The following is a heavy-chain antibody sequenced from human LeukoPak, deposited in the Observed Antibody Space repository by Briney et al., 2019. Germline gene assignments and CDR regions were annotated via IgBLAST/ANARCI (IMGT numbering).Heavy chain of an antibody. CDR3: ARGPHYYGSGSEDKPLDY. CDR2: ISSSGSTI. D-gene: IGHD3-10*01. Sequence: GGSLRLSCAASRFTFSSYEMNWVRQAPGKGLEWVSYISSSGSTIYYADSVKGRFTISRDNAKNSLCLQMNSLRAEDTAVYYCARGPHYYGSGSEDKPLDYWGQGTLVTVSS. CDR1: RFTFSSYE. J-gene: IGHJ4*02. V-gene: IGHV3-48*03.